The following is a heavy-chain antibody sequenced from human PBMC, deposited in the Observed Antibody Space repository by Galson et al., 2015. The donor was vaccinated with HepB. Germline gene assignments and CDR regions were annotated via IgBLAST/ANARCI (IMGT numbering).Heavy chain of an antibody. CDR1: GFTFSSYS. CDR2: VRSKANSYAT. D-gene: IGHD4-17*01. V-gene: IGHV3-73*01. CDR3: AGPPHDYGNYLDY. Sequence: SLRLSCAASGFTFSSYSMNWVRQASGKGLEWVGRVRSKANSYATAYAASVKGRFTISRDDSKNTAYLQMHSLRTEDTAIYYCAGPPHDYGNYLDYWGQGTLVTVSS. J-gene: IGHJ4*02.